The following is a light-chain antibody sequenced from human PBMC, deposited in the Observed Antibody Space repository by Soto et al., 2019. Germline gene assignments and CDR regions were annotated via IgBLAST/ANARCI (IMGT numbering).Light chain of an antibody. CDR1: QTVSSSY. CDR3: HDYCSSPRN. Sequence: EIVLTQSPGTLSLSPGERATLSCRASQTVSSSYLAWYRQKPGQAPRLLIYGASSRATGIPDRFSGSGSGLDITLTISRLDAVYFAVYYFHDYCSSPRNFGGGTKLYIK. J-gene: IGKJ4*01. V-gene: IGKV3-20*01. CDR2: GAS.